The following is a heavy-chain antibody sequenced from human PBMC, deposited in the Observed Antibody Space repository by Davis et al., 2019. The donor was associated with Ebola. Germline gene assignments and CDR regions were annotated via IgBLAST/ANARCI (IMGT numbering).Heavy chain of an antibody. CDR3: ARHVGHSGSYSDY. CDR2: IYHSGST. CDR1: GGSISSGGYS. V-gene: IGHV4-30-2*03. J-gene: IGHJ4*02. Sequence: MPSETLSLTCAVSGGSISSGGYSWSWIRQPPGKGLEWIGYIYHSGSTYYNPSLKSRVTISVDTSKNQFSLKLSSVTAADTALYYCARHVGHSGSYSDYWGQGTLVTVSS. D-gene: IGHD1-26*01.